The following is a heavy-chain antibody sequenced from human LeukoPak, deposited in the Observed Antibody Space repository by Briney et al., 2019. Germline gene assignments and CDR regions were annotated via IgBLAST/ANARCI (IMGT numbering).Heavy chain of an antibody. V-gene: IGHV1-69*05. CDR3: ARAGVSAPYYYYYYMDV. J-gene: IGHJ6*03. CDR2: IIPIFGTA. CDR1: GGTFSSYA. Sequence: SVKVSCKASGGTFSSYAISWVRQAPGQGLEWMGGIIPIFGTANYAQKFQGRVTITTDESTSTAYMELSSLRSEDTAVYYCARAGVSAPYYYYYYMDVWGKGTTVTVS. D-gene: IGHD3-3*01.